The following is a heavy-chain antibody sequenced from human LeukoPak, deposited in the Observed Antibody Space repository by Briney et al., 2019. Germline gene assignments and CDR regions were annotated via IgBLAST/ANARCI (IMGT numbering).Heavy chain of an antibody. D-gene: IGHD1-26*01. CDR1: GGSISSSSYY. J-gene: IGHJ4*02. V-gene: IGHV4-31*03. Sequence: SETLSLTCTVSGGSISSSSYYWGWIRQHPGKGLEWIGYIYYSGSTYYNPSLKSRLTISVDTSKNQFSLKLSSVTAADTAVYYCAAEWEQQKGLDYWGQGTLVTVSS. CDR2: IYYSGST. CDR3: AAEWEQQKGLDY.